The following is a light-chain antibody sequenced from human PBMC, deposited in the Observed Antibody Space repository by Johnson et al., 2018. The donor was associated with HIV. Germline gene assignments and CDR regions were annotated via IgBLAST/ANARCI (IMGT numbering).Light chain of an antibody. V-gene: IGLV1-51*01. J-gene: IGLJ1*01. CDR2: DNG. CDR3: GTWDSSLSAGGV. Sequence: QSILTQPPSVSAAPGQKVTISCSGSSSNIGNNYVSWYQQVPGAAPKLLIYDNGKRPSGIPDRFSGSKSGTSATLGTTGLQTGDEADYYCGTWDSSLSAGGVFGTGTKVTVL. CDR1: SSNIGNNY.